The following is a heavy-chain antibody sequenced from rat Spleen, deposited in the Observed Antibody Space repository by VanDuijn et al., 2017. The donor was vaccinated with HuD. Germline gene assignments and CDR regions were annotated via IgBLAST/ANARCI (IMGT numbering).Heavy chain of an antibody. CDR3: VRQGYLRDWYFDF. CDR2: ITNASGRT. CDR1: GFTFNNYW. D-gene: IGHD2-5*01. Sequence: EVQLVESGGGLVQPGGSLKLSCVASGFTFNNYWMTWIRQAPGKGLEWVASITNASGRTYYPDSVKGRFTNSRDDGKSTLYLEMDSLRSEDMATYYCVRQGYLRDWYFDFWGPGTMVTVSS. V-gene: IGHV5-31*01. J-gene: IGHJ1*01.